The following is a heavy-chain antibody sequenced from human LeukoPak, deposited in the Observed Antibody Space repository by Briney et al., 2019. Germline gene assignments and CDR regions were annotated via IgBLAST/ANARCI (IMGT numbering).Heavy chain of an antibody. J-gene: IGHJ6*03. CDR3: AKGPRITLVRGGQWYYYMDV. CDR2: INPSGDST. CDR1: GYTFTSYY. D-gene: IGHD3-10*01. V-gene: IGHV1-46*01. Sequence: ASVKVSCKASGYTFTSYYLYWVRQAPGQGLEWMGIINPSGDSTNYAQKFQGRVTMTRDTSTSTVYMELSSLRSEDTAVYYCAKGPRITLVRGGQWYYYMDVWGKGTTVTVSS.